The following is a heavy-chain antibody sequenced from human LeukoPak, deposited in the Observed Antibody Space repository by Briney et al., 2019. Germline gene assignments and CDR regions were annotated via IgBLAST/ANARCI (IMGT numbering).Heavy chain of an antibody. CDR1: GGSFSGYY. V-gene: IGHV4-59*01. J-gene: IGHJ4*02. CDR3: ARRSGSYYAY. Sequence: PSETLSLTCAVYGGSFSGYYWSWIRQPPGKGLEWIGYMYYSGSTNYNPSLKSRVTISVDTSKNQFSLKLSSVTAADTAVYYCARRSGSYYAYWGQGTLVTVSS. CDR2: MYYSGST. D-gene: IGHD1-26*01.